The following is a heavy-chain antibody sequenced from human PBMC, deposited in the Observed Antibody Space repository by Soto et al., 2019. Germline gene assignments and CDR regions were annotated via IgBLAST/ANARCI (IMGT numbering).Heavy chain of an antibody. D-gene: IGHD6-6*01. CDR3: ARGFRAYSSSWYYYYGMDV. CDR1: GYTFTSYG. CDR2: ISAYNGNT. Sequence: WASVKVSCKASGYTFTSYGISWVRQAPGQGLEWMGWISAYNGNTNYAQKLQGRVTMTTDTSTSTAYMELRSPRSDDTAVYYCARGFRAYSSSWYYYYGMDVWGQGTTVTVSS. J-gene: IGHJ6*02. V-gene: IGHV1-18*01.